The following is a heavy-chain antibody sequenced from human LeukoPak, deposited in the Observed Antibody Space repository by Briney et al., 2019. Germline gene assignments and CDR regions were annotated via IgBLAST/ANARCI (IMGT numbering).Heavy chain of an antibody. CDR1: GYTLTELS. D-gene: IGHD4-17*01. CDR3: ARAYSSRVTVDY. CDR2: FDPEDGET. V-gene: IGHV1-24*01. J-gene: IGHJ4*02. Sequence: ASVKVSCKVSGYTLTELSMHWVRQAPGKGLEWMGGFDPEDGETIYAQKFQGRVTMTRDTSTSTVYMELSSLRSEDTAVYYCARAYSSRVTVDYWGQGTLVTVSS.